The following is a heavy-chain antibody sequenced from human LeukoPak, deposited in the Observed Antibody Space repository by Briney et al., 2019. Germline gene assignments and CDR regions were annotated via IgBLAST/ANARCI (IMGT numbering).Heavy chain of an antibody. D-gene: IGHD2-2*01. CDR3: AKRFYCSSTSCSRRSFDY. Sequence: PGGSLRLSCAASGFTFSSYAMSWVRQAPGKGLEWVSAISGSGGRTYYADSVKSRFIISRDNSKNTPYMQINSLRTDDTAVYYCAKRFYCSSTSCSRRSFDYWGQGTLVTVSS. J-gene: IGHJ4*02. CDR1: GFTFSSYA. CDR2: ISGSGGRT. V-gene: IGHV3-23*01.